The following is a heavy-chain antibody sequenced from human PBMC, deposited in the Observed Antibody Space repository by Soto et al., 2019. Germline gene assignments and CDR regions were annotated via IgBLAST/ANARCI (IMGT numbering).Heavy chain of an antibody. J-gene: IGHJ3*01. CDR3: ARGGSFLSWYGAPD. D-gene: IGHD3-3*01. V-gene: IGHV1-8*01. Sequence: ASVKVSCKASGYTFTSYDINWVRQATGQGLEWMGWMSPNSGNTGYAQKFQGRVTMTRNNSISTAYLELSSLRYEDTAVYYCARGGSFLSWYGAPDWGQVTMVTVSS. CDR1: GYTFTSYD. CDR2: MSPNSGNT.